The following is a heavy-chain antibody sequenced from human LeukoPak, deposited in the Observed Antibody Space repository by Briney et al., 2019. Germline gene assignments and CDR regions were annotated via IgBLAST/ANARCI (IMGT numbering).Heavy chain of an antibody. CDR3: ARKYSGYGGLIDH. V-gene: IGHV4-59*01. D-gene: IGHD5-12*01. CDR2: IHDSGRN. Sequence: SETLSLTCTVSGDSISSYYWSWIRQPPGKGLEWIGYIHDSGRNNYNPSLKSRVTISLDTFKNQFSLRLSSVTAADTAVYYCARKYSGYGGLIDHWGQGTLVTVSS. CDR1: GDSISSYY. J-gene: IGHJ4*02.